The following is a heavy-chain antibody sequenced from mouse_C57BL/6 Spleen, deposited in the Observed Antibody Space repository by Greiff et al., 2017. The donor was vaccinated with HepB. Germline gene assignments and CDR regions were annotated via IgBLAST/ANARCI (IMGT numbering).Heavy chain of an antibody. J-gene: IGHJ1*03. CDR3: ASMIRGYFDV. CDR1: GYTFTNYW. V-gene: IGHV1-63*01. D-gene: IGHD2-4*01. CDR2: IYPGGGYT. Sequence: QVQLKQSGAELVRPGTSVKMSCKASGYTFTNYWIGWAKQRPGHGLEWIGDIYPGGGYTNYNEKFKGKATLTADKSSSTAYMQFSSLTSEDSAIYYCASMIRGYFDVWGTGTTVTVSS.